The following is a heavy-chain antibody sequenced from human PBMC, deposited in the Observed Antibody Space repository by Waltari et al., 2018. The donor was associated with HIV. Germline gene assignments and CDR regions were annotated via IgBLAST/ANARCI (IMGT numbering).Heavy chain of an antibody. V-gene: IGHV4-39*01. J-gene: IGHJ2*01. D-gene: IGHD2-2*01. CDR3: ARHRGYCSSTSCLRYFDL. CDR2: IYYSGST. CDR1: GGSISSRSYY. Sequence: QLQLQESGPGLVKPSETLSLTCTVSGGSISSRSYYWGWIGQPPGKGLAWIGSIYYSGSTYYNPSLKSRVTISVDTSKNQFSLKLSSVTAADTAVYYCARHRGYCSSTSCLRYFDLWGRGTLVTVSS.